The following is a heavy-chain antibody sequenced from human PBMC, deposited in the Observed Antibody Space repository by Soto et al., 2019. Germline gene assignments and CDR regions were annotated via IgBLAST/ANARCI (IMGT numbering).Heavy chain of an antibody. CDR1: GYTFTNFG. J-gene: IGHJ4*02. D-gene: IGHD3-16*01. CDR2: ISAYNGNT. Sequence: QVQLVQSGAEVKKPGASVKVSCKASGYTFTNFGISWVRQAPGQGLEWMGWISAYNGNTNYAQNFQGRVTMTTDTPTRTPYMGRRSRRPDDAAGYYWARGGTRIPYWAQGTLFTFPS. CDR3: ARGGTRIPY. V-gene: IGHV1-18*01.